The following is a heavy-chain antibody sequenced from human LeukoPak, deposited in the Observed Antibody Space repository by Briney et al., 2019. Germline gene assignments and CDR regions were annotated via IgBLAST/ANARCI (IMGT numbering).Heavy chain of an antibody. CDR3: ARVYVTSTNYYYGMDV. J-gene: IGHJ6*02. CDR2: TYYRSKWYN. Sequence: SQTLSLTCAISGDSVSSNSAAWNWIRQSPSGGLEWLGRTYYRSKWYNDYAVSVKSRITINPDTSKNQFSLQLNSVTPEDTAVYYCARVYVTSTNYYYGMDVWGQGTTVTVSS. V-gene: IGHV6-1*01. CDR1: GDSVSSNSAA. D-gene: IGHD2-8*01.